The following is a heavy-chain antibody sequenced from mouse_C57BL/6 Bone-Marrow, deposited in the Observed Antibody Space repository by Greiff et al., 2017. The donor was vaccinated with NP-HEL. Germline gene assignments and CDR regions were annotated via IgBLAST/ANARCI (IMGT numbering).Heavy chain of an antibody. J-gene: IGHJ3*01. CDR3: ARSEMVDSSG. CDR2: IYPGDGDT. D-gene: IGHD3-2*02. Sequence: QVQLQQSGPELVKPGASVKISCKASGYAFSSSWMNWVKQRPGKGLEWIGRIYPGDGDTNYNGKFKGKATLTADKSSSTAYMQLSSLTSEDSAVYFCARSEMVDSSGWGQGTLVTVSA. V-gene: IGHV1-82*01. CDR1: GYAFSSSW.